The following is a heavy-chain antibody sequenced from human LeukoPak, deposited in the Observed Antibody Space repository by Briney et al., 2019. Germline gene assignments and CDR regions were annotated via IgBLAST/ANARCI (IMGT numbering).Heavy chain of an antibody. J-gene: IGHJ6*03. V-gene: IGHV3-23*01. Sequence: GGSLRLSCAASGFTFSSYAMSWVRQAPGKGLEWVSAISGSGGSTYYADSVKGRFTISRDNSKNTLYLQMNSLRAEDTAVYYCAKDGRRSSSYTSSYYYYMDVWGKGTTVTVS. D-gene: IGHD3-16*01. CDR1: GFTFSSYA. CDR2: ISGSGGST. CDR3: AKDGRRSSSYTSSYYYYMDV.